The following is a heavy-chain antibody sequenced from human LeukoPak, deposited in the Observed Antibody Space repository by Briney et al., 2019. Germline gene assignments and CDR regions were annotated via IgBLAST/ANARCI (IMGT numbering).Heavy chain of an antibody. CDR2: ISSSGSTL. V-gene: IGHV3-48*03. J-gene: IGHJ4*02. CDR1: GFTFSSYE. D-gene: IGHD4-17*01. Sequence: GGSLRLSCAASGFTFSSYEMNWVRQAPGKGLEWVSYISSSGSTLYYADSVKGRFTISRDNAKNSLYLQMNSLRAEDTAVYYCARDPYYGDYVVWGQGTLVTVSS. CDR3: ARDPYYGDYVV.